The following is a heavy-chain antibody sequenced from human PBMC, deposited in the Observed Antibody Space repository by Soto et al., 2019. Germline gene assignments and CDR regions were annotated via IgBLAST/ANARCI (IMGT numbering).Heavy chain of an antibody. Sequence: QVQLVQSGAEVKKPGSSVKVSCKASGGTFSTNPISWVRQAPGQGLEWMGGSGSGTGPGNHAQKFQGRLTITVDKSTSTVYMELSSLSSEDTDVYYCARRVSGGFYRYFDSWCQGTLVNVSS. CDR2: SGSGTGPG. D-gene: IGHD2-15*01. CDR1: GGTFSTNP. J-gene: IGHJ4*02. V-gene: IGHV1-69*06. CDR3: ARRVSGGFYRYFDS.